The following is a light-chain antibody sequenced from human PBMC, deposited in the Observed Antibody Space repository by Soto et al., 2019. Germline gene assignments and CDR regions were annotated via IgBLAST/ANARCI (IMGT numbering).Light chain of an antibody. V-gene: IGKV3-15*01. Sequence: EIVMTQSPATLSVSPGERATLSCRASQSVSSNLAWYQQKPGQAPRLVIHGSSTRATGIPARFSGSGSGTEFTLTISSLQSEYFAVYYCQQYNVWSTFGQGTKVEIK. CDR2: GSS. CDR3: QQYNVWST. J-gene: IGKJ1*01. CDR1: QSVSSN.